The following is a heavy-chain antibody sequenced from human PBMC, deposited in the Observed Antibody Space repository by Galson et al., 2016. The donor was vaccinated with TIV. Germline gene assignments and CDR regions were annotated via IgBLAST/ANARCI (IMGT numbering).Heavy chain of an antibody. CDR3: AKNPHSIPLYDMDA. Sequence: SLRLSCAASGFKFSNYAMNWVRQAPGKGLEWVSSITGSGTTTHYADPLKGRFTISRDNSKSTLYLQIRGLRAEDSAIYYCAKNPHSIPLYDMDAWGQGTTVTVSS. V-gene: IGHV3-23*01. J-gene: IGHJ6*03. D-gene: IGHD3-3*02. CDR2: ITGSGTTT. CDR1: GFKFSNYA.